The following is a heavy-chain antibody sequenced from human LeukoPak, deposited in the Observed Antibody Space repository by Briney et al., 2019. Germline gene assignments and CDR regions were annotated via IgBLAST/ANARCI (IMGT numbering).Heavy chain of an antibody. CDR3: ARTGGPQLWLT. V-gene: IGHV3-48*04. D-gene: IGHD5-18*01. J-gene: IGHJ5*02. CDR2: ISSRGDTI. CDR1: GFTFDDYT. Sequence: PGGSLRLSCAASGFTFDDYTMHWVRQAPGKGLEWVSYISSRGDTIYYTDSVKGRFTISRDNAKNSLYLQMNSLRAEDTAVYYCARTGGPQLWLTWGQGTLVTVSS.